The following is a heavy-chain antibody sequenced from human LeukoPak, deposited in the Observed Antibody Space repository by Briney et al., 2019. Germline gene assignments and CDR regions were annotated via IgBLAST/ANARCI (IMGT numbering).Heavy chain of an antibody. V-gene: IGHV3-21*01. Sequence: RGSLRLSCAASGFTFSSDRVNCVCQAEGKGLEWDSSISSSSSYIYYADSVKGRLPISRDKAKTSLYLEMDRLRAEDTAVYYCARVFTMVRGVIGAFDIWGQGTMVTVSS. D-gene: IGHD3-10*01. CDR1: GFTFSSDR. CDR2: ISSSSSYI. J-gene: IGHJ3*02. CDR3: ARVFTMVRGVIGAFDI.